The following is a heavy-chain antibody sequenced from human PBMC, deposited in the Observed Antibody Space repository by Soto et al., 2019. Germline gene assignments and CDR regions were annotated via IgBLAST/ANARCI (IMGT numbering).Heavy chain of an antibody. CDR3: ARLSRGWLNFDY. J-gene: IGHJ4*02. D-gene: IGHD6-19*01. CDR2: IYYSGST. V-gene: IGHV4-59*01. Sequence: SETLSLTCTVSGGSISSYYWSWIRQPPGKGLEWIGYIYYSGSTNYNPSLKSRVTISVDTSKNQFSLKLSSVTAADTAVYYCARLSRGWLNFDYWGQGTLVTVSS. CDR1: GGSISSYY.